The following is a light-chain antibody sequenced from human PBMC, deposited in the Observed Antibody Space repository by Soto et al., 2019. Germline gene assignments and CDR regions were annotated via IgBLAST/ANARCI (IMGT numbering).Light chain of an antibody. V-gene: IGKV3-15*01. CDR3: QQYNNWPPFT. J-gene: IGKJ3*01. CDR2: GAS. CDR1: RGLGSN. Sequence: IVMTQSPATLSVSPGERATLSCRASRGLGSNLAWYQQRPGQPPRLLIYGASTRATGIPARFSGSGSGTEFTLTISSLQSEDFAVYYCQQYNNWPPFTFGPGTKVDIK.